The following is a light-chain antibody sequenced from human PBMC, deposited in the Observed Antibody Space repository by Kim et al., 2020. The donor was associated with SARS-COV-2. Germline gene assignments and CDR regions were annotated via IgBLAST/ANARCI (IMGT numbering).Light chain of an antibody. V-gene: IGLV2-23*01. CDR3: CSYAGSSAPVA. Sequence: QSALTQPASVSGSPGQSITISCTGTSSDVGSYNLVSWYQQHPGKAPKLVIYEGSKRPSGVSNRFSGSKSGNTASLTISGLQAEDEADYYCCSYAGSSAPVAFGGGTQLTVL. J-gene: IGLJ2*01. CDR1: SSDVGSYNL. CDR2: EGS.